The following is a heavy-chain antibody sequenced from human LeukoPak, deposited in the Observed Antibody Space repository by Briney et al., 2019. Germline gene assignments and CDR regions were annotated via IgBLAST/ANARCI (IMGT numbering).Heavy chain of an antibody. CDR1: GFTFSNYG. D-gene: IGHD2-21*01. CDR2: ISYDASNK. J-gene: IGHJ3*02. Sequence: PGGSLRLSCAASGFTFSNYGMHWVRQAPGKGLEWVAVISYDASNKYYADSVKGRFTISRDNSKNTQYLQITSLRAEDTAMYYCAKDLSSILVAGAFDIWGQGTMVTVSS. CDR3: AKDLSSILVAGAFDI. V-gene: IGHV3-30*18.